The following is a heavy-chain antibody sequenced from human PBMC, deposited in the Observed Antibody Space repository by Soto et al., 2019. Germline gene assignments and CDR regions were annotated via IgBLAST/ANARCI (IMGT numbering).Heavy chain of an antibody. CDR2: INHSGST. J-gene: IGHJ3*02. D-gene: IGHD2-15*01. CDR3: ARKQEGSSGGSCYHANDAFDI. CDR1: GGSFSGYY. Sequence: QVQLQQWGAGLLKPSETLSLTCAVYGGSFSGYYWSWIRQPPGKGLEWIGEINHSGSTNYNPSLKSRVTISVDTSKNQFSLKLSSVTAADTAVYYCARKQEGSSGGSCYHANDAFDIWGQGTMVTVSS. V-gene: IGHV4-34*01.